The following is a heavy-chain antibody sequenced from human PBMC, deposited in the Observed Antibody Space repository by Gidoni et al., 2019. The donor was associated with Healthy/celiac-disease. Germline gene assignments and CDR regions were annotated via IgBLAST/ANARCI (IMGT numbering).Heavy chain of an antibody. D-gene: IGHD2-2*01. J-gene: IGHJ5*02. Sequence: QLQLQESGPGLVKPSETLSLTCTVSGYSISICYYLVWIRQPPGKGLEWIGSIYHSGSTYYNPYRKSRVTISVDTSKNQFSLKLRYVTAADTAVYYCARSLGYCSSTSCNPVGLWLDPWGQGTLVTVSS. CDR2: IYHSGST. CDR3: ARSLGYCSSTSCNPVGLWLDP. CDR1: GYSISICYY. V-gene: IGHV4-38-2*02.